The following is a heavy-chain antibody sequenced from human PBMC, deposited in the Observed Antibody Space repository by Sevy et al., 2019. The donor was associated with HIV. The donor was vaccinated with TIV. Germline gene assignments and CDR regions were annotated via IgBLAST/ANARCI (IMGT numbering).Heavy chain of an antibody. D-gene: IGHD1-26*01. CDR1: GFTFSPYW. CDR3: ARGVGLDC. V-gene: IGHV3-7*01. CDR2: IRPDGSDK. Sequence: GESLKISCAASGFTFSPYWMTWVRQAPGKGLEWVANIRPDGSDKYYVDSVKGRFTISRDNAKNSLYLQMNGLRSDDTDMYYCARGVGLDCWGQGALVTVSS. J-gene: IGHJ4*02.